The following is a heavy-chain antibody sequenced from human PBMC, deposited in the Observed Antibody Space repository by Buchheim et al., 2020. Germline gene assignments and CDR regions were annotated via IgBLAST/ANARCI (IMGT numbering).Heavy chain of an antibody. CDR2: ISGSGGST. CDR3: AKEPGESPYYYYYGMDV. V-gene: IGHV3-23*01. CDR1: GFTFSSYA. D-gene: IGHD1-1*01. J-gene: IGHJ6*02. Sequence: EVQLLESGGGLVQPGGSLRLSCAASGFTFSSYAMSWVRQAPGKGLEWVSAISGSGGSTYYADSVKGRFTISRDNSKTTLYLQMNSLRAEDTAVYYWAKEPGESPYYYYYGMDVWGQGTTVTVS.